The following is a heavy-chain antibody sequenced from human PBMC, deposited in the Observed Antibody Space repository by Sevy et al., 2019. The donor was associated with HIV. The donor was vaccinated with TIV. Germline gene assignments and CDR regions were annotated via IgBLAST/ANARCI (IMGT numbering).Heavy chain of an antibody. CDR3: ARGQDTAMVYYYYYMDV. Sequence: SETLSLTCTVSGGSISSYYWSWIRQPPGKGLEWIGYIYYSGSTTYNPSLKSRVTISVDTSKNQFSLKLTSVTAADTAVYYCARGQDTAMVYYYYYMDVWGKGTTVTVSS. CDR1: GGSISSYY. V-gene: IGHV4-59*01. D-gene: IGHD5-18*01. CDR2: IYYSGST. J-gene: IGHJ6*03.